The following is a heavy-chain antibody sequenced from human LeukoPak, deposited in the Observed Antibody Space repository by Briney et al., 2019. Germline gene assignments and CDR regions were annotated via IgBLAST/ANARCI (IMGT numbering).Heavy chain of an antibody. D-gene: IGHD1-26*01. CDR2: FDPEDGET. V-gene: IGHV1-24*01. J-gene: IGHJ4*02. CDR1: GYTLTELS. Sequence: ASVKVSCKVSGYTLTELSMHWVRQAPGKGLEWMGGFDPEDGETIYAQKFQGRVTMTEDTSTDTAYMELSSLRSEDTAVYYCATPIVGATGFDYWGQGTLVTVSS. CDR3: ATPIVGATGFDY.